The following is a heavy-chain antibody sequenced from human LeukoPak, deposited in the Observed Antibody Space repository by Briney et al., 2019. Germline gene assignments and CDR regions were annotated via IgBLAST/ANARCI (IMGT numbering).Heavy chain of an antibody. Sequence: PGGSLRLXCAASGFTFSSYSMNWVRQAPGKGLEWVSSISSSSYIYYADSVKGRFTISRDNAKNSLYLQMNSLRAEDTAVYYCARGEWELLGFDYWGQGTLVTVSS. J-gene: IGHJ4*02. CDR2: ISSSSYI. D-gene: IGHD1-26*01. V-gene: IGHV3-21*01. CDR1: GFTFSSYS. CDR3: ARGEWELLGFDY.